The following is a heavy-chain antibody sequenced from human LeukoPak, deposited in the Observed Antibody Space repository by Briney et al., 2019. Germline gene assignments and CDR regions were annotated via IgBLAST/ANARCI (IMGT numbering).Heavy chain of an antibody. D-gene: IGHD3-10*01. J-gene: IGHJ6*03. CDR3: GYNSGRGYYYYYMDV. CDR1: GFTFSSYG. CDR2: ISGSGGST. V-gene: IGHV3-23*01. Sequence: PGGTLRLSCAASGFTFSSYGMSWVRQAPGKGLEWVSGISGSGGSTYYADSVKGRFTISRDNSKNTLYLQMNSLRVEDTAVYYCGYNSGRGYYYYYMDVWGKGTTVTISS.